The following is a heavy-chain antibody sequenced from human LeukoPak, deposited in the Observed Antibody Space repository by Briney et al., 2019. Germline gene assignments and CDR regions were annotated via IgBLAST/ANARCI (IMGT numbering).Heavy chain of an antibody. CDR2: ISGDGGST. CDR3: AKDHKPGIAAADYFDY. V-gene: IGHV3-43*02. Sequence: GSLRLSCAASGFTFGDYAMHWVRQAPGKGLEWVSLISGDGGSTYYADSVKGRFTISRDNSKNSLYLQMNSLRTEDTALYYCAKDHKPGIAAADYFDYWGQGTLVTVSS. J-gene: IGHJ4*02. D-gene: IGHD6-13*01. CDR1: GFTFGDYA.